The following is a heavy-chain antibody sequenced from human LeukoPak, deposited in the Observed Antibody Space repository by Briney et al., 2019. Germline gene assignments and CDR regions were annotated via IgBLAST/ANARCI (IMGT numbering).Heavy chain of an antibody. J-gene: IGHJ4*02. Sequence: SETLSLTCTVSGGSISSGSYYWSWIRQPAGKGLEWIGRIYTSGSTNFNPSLKSRVTMSVDTSKNQFSLKLSSVTAADTAVYYCARDLSDSSGWYWDYWGQGTLVTVSS. CDR3: ARDLSDSSGWYWDY. CDR2: IYTSGST. CDR1: GGSISSGSYY. V-gene: IGHV4-61*02. D-gene: IGHD6-19*01.